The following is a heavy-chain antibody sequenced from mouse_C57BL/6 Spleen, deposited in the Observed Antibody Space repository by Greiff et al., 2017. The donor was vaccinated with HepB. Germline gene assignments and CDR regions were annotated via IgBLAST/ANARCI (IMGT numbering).Heavy chain of an antibody. CDR1: GYTFTSYW. J-gene: IGHJ3*01. V-gene: IGHV1-69*01. Sequence: QVQLQQPGAELVMPGASVKLSCKASGYTFTSYWMHWVKQRPGQGLEWIGEIDPSDSSTNYNQKFKGKSTLTVDKSSSTSYIQLSCLTSEDSAVYYYARGNPFAYWGQGTLVTVSA. D-gene: IGHD2-1*01. CDR3: ARGNPFAY. CDR2: IDPSDSST.